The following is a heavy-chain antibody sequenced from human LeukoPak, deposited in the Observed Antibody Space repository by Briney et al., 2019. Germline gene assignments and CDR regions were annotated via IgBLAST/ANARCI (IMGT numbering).Heavy chain of an antibody. V-gene: IGHV4-39*01. J-gene: IGHJ5*02. Sequence: SETLSLICTVSGGSITSRSYFWGSIRQPPGKGLEWIGSVYYTGNPYYNPSLKSRVTISVDTSENQVSLTMTSVTAADTAIYFCARHDPSSFYYESRGNWFDPWGQGTLVTVSS. CDR2: VYYTGNP. D-gene: IGHD3-22*01. CDR3: ARHDPSSFYYESRGNWFDP. CDR1: GGSITSRSYF.